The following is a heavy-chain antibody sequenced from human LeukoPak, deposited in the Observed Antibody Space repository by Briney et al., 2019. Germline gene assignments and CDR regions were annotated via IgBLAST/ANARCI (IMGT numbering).Heavy chain of an antibody. D-gene: IGHD2-15*01. CDR3: ARGRVARAPFFDY. V-gene: IGHV4-34*01. J-gene: IGHJ4*02. CDR2: IYHTGST. Sequence: SETLSLTCTVYGGSFSGYYWSWIRQPPGKGLEWIGEIYHTGSTDYNPSLKSRVTVSVDTSKNQFALKLSSVTAADTAVYYCARGRVARAPFFDYWGQGTLVTVSS. CDR1: GGSFSGYY.